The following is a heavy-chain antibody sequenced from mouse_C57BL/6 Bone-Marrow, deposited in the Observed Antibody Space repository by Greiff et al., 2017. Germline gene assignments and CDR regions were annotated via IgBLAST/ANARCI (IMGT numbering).Heavy chain of an antibody. CDR1: GFTFSSYA. D-gene: IGHD2-3*01. J-gene: IGHJ3*01. Sequence: EVQLVESGGGLVKPGGSLKLSCAASGFTFSSYAMSWVRQTPEKRLEWVATISDGGSYTYYPDNVKGRFTISRANAKNNLYLQMGHLKSEDTAMYYCAREDGAWFAYWGQGTLVTVSA. CDR2: ISDGGSYT. CDR3: AREDGAWFAY. V-gene: IGHV5-4*01.